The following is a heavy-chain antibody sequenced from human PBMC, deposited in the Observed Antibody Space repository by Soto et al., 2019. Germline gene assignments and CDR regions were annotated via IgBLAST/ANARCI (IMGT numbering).Heavy chain of an antibody. CDR2: IYYSGST. J-gene: IGHJ4*02. D-gene: IGHD3-3*01. V-gene: IGHV4-31*03. CDR3: ARGPFNYDFWSGYLIYFDY. CDR1: GGSISSGGYY. Sequence: PSETLSLTCTVSGGSISSGGYYWSWIRQHPGKGLEWIGYIYYSGSTYYNPSLKSRVTISVDTSKNQFSLKLGSVTAADTAVYYCARGPFNYDFWSGYLIYFDYWGQGTLVTVS.